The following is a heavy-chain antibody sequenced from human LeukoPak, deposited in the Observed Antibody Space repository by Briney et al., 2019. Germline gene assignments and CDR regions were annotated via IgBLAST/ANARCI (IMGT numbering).Heavy chain of an antibody. CDR1: GFTFSNYA. V-gene: IGHV3-23*01. J-gene: IGHJ4*02. CDR2: ISGSGGST. D-gene: IGHD4-17*01. Sequence: QPGGSLRLSCAASGFTFSNYAMSWVRQAPGKGLEWVSGISGSGGSTYYADSVKGRFTISRDNSQNTLYLQMNSLRADETAIYYCARAPGGFHGDYSPIAYWGQGTLVTVSS. CDR3: ARAPGGFHGDYSPIAY.